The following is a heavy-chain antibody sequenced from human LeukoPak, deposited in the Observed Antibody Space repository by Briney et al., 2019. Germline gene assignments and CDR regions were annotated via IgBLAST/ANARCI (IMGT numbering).Heavy chain of an antibody. J-gene: IGHJ6*03. Sequence: SQTLSLTCAISGDSVSSNSAAWNWIRQSPSRGLEWLGRTYYRSKWYNDYAVSVKSRITINPDTSKNQFSLQLNSVTPEDTAVYYCARAAEQQLPRVNYYYYYMDVWGKGTTVTVSS. CDR2: TYYRSKWYN. D-gene: IGHD6-13*01. V-gene: IGHV6-1*01. CDR1: GDSVSSNSAA. CDR3: ARAAEQQLPRVNYYYYYMDV.